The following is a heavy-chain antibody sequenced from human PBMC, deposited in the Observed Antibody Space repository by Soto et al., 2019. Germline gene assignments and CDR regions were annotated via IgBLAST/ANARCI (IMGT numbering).Heavy chain of an antibody. V-gene: IGHV4-59*01. CDR2: IYYSGST. J-gene: IGHJ6*02. D-gene: IGHD1-1*01. CDR1: GGSISSYY. CDR3: ARDNRADGYNSRYYYYYGMDV. Sequence: PSETLSLTCTVSGGSISSYYWSWIRHPPGKGLEWIGYIYYSGSTNYNPSLKSRVTISVDTSKNQFSLKLSSVTAADTAVYYCARDNRADGYNSRYYYYYGMDVWGQGTTVTAP.